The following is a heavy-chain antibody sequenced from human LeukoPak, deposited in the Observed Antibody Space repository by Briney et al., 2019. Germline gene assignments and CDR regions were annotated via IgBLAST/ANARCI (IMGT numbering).Heavy chain of an antibody. V-gene: IGHV3-20*04. CDR3: AKSSRSSYPIFFDY. Sequence: PGGSLRLSCAASGFTFENYGMSWVRQVPGKGLEWVSSINWNGGSTGYADSVKGRFTISRDNARNSLYLQMNSLRAEDTAVYYCAKSSRSSYPIFFDYWGQGTLVTVSS. D-gene: IGHD6-6*01. CDR2: INWNGGST. CDR1: GFTFENYG. J-gene: IGHJ4*02.